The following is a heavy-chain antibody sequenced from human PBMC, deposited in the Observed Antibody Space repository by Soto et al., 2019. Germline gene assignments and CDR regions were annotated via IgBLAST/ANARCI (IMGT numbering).Heavy chain of an antibody. CDR3: ARDLAAGLVDY. V-gene: IGHV1-18*01. D-gene: IGHD6-19*01. CDR1: GYTFTSYG. CDR2: ISAYNGNT. Sequence: QVQLVQSGAEMKKPGASVKVSCKASGYTFTSYGISWVRQAPGQGIEWMGWISAYNGNTNYAQMLQVRVTMTTDTSTSTAYMELRSLTSDDTAVYYCARDLAAGLVDYWGQGTLVTVSS. J-gene: IGHJ4*02.